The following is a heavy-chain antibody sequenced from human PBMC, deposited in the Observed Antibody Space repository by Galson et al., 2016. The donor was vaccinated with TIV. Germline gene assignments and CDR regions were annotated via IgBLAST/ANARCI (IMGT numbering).Heavy chain of an antibody. CDR1: GDTFTSYD. J-gene: IGHJ1*01. CDR2: IIGMSGNT. V-gene: IGHV1-69*13. D-gene: IGHD3-22*01. CDR3: ARGEAYYDSKYFHH. Sequence: SVKVSCKASGDTFTSYDINWVRQAPGQGLEWMGGIIGMSGNTNYAQKFQGRVTITADAITSTAYMELSSLRSDDTAVYFCARGEAYYDSKYFHHWGQGTLVTVSS.